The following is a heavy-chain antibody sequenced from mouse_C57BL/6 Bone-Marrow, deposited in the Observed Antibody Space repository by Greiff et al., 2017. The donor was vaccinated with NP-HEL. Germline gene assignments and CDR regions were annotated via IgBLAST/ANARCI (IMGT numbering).Heavy chain of an antibody. V-gene: IGHV1-50*01. Sequence: QVQLQQPGAELVKPGASVKLSCKASGYTFTSYWMQWVKQRPGQGLEWIGEIDPSDSYTNYNQKFKGKATLTVDTSSSTVYMQLSSLTSEDSAVYFCARDGYYYCSSLYWYFEVWGTGTTVTVAS. CDR3: ARDGYYYCSSLYWYFEV. CDR2: IDPSDSYT. CDR1: GYTFTSYW. D-gene: IGHD1-1*01. J-gene: IGHJ1*03.